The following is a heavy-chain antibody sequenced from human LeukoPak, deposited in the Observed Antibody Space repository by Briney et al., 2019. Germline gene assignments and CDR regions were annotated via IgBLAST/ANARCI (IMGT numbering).Heavy chain of an antibody. D-gene: IGHD3-22*01. V-gene: IGHV3-23*01. J-gene: IGHJ4*02. Sequence: GGSLTLSCPAAGFTFNKFVMTWVRPPPGKGLEWVSGISGSGRSTYYTDSGKGRFTISRDNSKNPLYLQMTSLRGEDTAVYYCAKGGHYCDSFYYFDYWGQGTLVTVSS. CDR3: AKGGHYCDSFYYFDY. CDR1: GFTFNKFV. CDR2: ISGSGRST.